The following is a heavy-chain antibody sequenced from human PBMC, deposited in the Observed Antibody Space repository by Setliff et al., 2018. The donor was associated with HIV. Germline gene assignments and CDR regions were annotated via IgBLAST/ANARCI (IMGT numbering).Heavy chain of an antibody. CDR1: GIIFTDAW. CDR3: TTIQKLTTPVDY. J-gene: IGHJ4*02. V-gene: IGHV3-15*01. Sequence: PGGSLRLSCTTSGIIFTDAWMSWVRQAPGKGLEWVGRIKSKTDGGTTDYAAPVKGRFTISRDDSKNTLYLQMNSLKTEDTAVYYCTTIQKLTTPVDYWGQGTLVTVSS. D-gene: IGHD4-17*01. CDR2: IKSKTDGGTT.